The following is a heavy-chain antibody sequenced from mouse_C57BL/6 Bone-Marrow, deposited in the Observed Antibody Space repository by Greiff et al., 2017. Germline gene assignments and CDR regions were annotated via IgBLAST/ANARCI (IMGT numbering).Heavy chain of an antibody. Sequence: QVQLKQPGAELVKPGASVKLSCKASGYTFTSYWMQWVKQRPGQGLEWIGEIDPSDSYTNYNQKFKGKATLTVDTSSSTAYMQLSSLTSEDSAVYYCARVVYYYGSTYFDYWGQGTTLTVSS. V-gene: IGHV1-50*01. D-gene: IGHD1-1*01. CDR3: ARVVYYYGSTYFDY. J-gene: IGHJ2*01. CDR2: IDPSDSYT. CDR1: GYTFTSYW.